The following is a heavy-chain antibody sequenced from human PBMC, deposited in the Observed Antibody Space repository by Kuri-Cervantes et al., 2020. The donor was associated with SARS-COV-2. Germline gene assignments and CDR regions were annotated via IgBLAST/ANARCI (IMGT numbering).Heavy chain of an antibody. CDR1: GFTFSNYA. CDR3: ARDRSSNWFSTRVAFDI. Sequence: GGSLRLSCAASGFTFSNYAMTWVRQAPGKGLEWVSTISGSDDVTHLADSVKGRFTVSRDNSRNTLYLEMSSLRAEDTAIYYCARDRSSNWFSTRVAFDIWGQGTRGTVSS. V-gene: IGHV3-23*01. D-gene: IGHD6-13*01. CDR2: ISGSDDVT. J-gene: IGHJ3*02.